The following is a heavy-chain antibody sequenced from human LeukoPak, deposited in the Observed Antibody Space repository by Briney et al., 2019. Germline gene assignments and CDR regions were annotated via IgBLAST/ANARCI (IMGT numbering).Heavy chain of an antibody. Sequence: GASVKVSCKASGGTFSSYAISWVRQAPGQGLEWMGGIIPIFGTANYAQKFQGRVTITADESTSTAYIELSSLRSEDTAVYYCAREIAAALFDYWGQGTLVTVSS. V-gene: IGHV1-69*13. CDR3: AREIAAALFDY. CDR2: IIPIFGTA. J-gene: IGHJ4*02. D-gene: IGHD6-13*01. CDR1: GGTFSSYA.